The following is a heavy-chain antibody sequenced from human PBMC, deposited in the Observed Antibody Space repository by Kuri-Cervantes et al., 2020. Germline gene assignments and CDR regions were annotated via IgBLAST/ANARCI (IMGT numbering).Heavy chain of an antibody. CDR1: GFTFSSYA. CDR2: ISYDGSNK. V-gene: IGHV3-30-3*01. Sequence: GESLKISCAASGFTFSSYAMHWVRQAPGKGLEWVAVISYDGSNKYYADSVKGRFTISRDNSKNTLYLQMNSLRAEDTAVYYCAKESARSWYSDWFDPWGQGTLVTVSS. J-gene: IGHJ5*02. D-gene: IGHD6-13*01. CDR3: AKESARSWYSDWFDP.